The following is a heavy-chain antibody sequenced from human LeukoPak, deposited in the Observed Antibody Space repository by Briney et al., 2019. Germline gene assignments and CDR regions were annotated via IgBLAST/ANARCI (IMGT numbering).Heavy chain of an antibody. Sequence: SETLSLTCTVSGGSISSYYWSWLRQPPGKGLEWIGYIYYSGSTNYNPSLKSRVTISVDTSKNQFSLKLSSVTAADTAVYYCAKSWDTVARGRTYFDYWGQGTLVTASS. CDR3: AKSWDTVARGRTYFDY. V-gene: IGHV4-59*01. D-gene: IGHD3-10*01. CDR1: GGSISSYY. J-gene: IGHJ4*02. CDR2: IYYSGST.